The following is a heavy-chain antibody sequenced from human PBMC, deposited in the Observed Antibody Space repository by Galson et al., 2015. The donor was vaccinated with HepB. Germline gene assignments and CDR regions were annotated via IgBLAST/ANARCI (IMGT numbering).Heavy chain of an antibody. CDR2: ISSSYIYI. Sequence: SLRLSCAASGFTFSDYYMSWLRQAPGKGLEWLSYISSSYIYISYADSVKGRLTVSRDNAKNSLYLQMSSLRVEDTAIYYCAADLGGGYFQYWGQGTLVTVSS. CDR3: AADLGGGYFQY. J-gene: IGHJ1*01. D-gene: IGHD3-16*01. CDR1: GFTFSDYY. V-gene: IGHV3-11*06.